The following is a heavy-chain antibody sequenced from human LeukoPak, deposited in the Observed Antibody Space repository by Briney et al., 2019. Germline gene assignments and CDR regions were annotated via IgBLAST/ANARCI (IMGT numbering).Heavy chain of an antibody. CDR3: SRGQGSRWRNWFDP. V-gene: IGHV4-34*01. J-gene: IGHJ5*02. Sequence: PSETLSLTCAVYGVTFSGYYLSWIRQPPGKGLEWIGEINHSGSTNYNPSPKSRVTITVDNSNNQSSYMQSSVTAADTAAYYCSRGQGSRWRNWFDPWGQGTLVTGS. CDR2: INHSGST. CDR1: GVTFSGYY. D-gene: IGHD6-13*01.